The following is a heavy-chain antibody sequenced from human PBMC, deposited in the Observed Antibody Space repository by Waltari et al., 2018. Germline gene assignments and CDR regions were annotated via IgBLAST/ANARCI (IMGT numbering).Heavy chain of an antibody. CDR1: GGSFSGYY. CDR3: ARSAAAFDY. V-gene: IGHV4-34*01. J-gene: IGHJ4*02. CDR2: INHSGDT. D-gene: IGHD6-13*01. Sequence: QVQLQQWGAGLLKPSETLSLTCAVYGGSFSGYYWSWIRQPPGKGREWMGEINHSGDTNYNPSLKSRVTISVDTSKNQFSLKLSSVTAADTAVYYCARSAAAFDYWGQGTLVTVSS.